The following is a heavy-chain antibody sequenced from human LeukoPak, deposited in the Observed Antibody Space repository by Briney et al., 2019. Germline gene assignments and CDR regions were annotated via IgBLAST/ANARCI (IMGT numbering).Heavy chain of an antibody. J-gene: IGHJ3*02. Sequence: PSETLSLTCSVSGGSMSNYYWNWIRQPPGKGLEWIGYMFYTGSGKYNPSLKSRTTISADTSNNQFSLKLSSVTAADTAVYLCARANMITIPFDIWGQGTKVTVSS. CDR2: MFYTGSG. V-gene: IGHV4-59*08. CDR1: GGSMSNYY. CDR3: ARANMITIPFDI. D-gene: IGHD3-22*01.